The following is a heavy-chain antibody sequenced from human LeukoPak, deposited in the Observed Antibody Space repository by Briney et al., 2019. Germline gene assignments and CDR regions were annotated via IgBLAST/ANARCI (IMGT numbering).Heavy chain of an antibody. CDR2: IIPIFGTA. J-gene: IGHJ4*02. D-gene: IGHD2-15*01. CDR1: GGTFSSYA. CDR3: ARASAGYCSGGSCYVFDY. Sequence: SVKVSCKASGGTFSSYAISWVRQAPGQGLEWMGGIIPIFGTANYAQKFQGRVTITADESTSTAYMELSSLRSEDTAVYYCARASAGYCSGGSCYVFDYWGQGTLVTVSS. V-gene: IGHV1-69*13.